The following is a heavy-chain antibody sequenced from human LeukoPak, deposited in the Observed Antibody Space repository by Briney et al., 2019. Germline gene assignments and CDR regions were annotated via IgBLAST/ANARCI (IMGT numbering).Heavy chain of an antibody. CDR3: AMSRQTYYYDSSGYYDY. D-gene: IGHD3-22*01. J-gene: IGHJ4*02. CDR2: IIPILGIA. V-gene: IGHV1-69*02. Sequence: RVASVKVSCKASGGTFSSYTISWVRQAPGQGLEWMGGIIPILGIANYAQKFQGRVTITADKSTSTAYMELSSLRSEDTAVYYCAMSRQTYYYDSSGYYDYWGQGTLVTVSS. CDR1: GGTFSSYT.